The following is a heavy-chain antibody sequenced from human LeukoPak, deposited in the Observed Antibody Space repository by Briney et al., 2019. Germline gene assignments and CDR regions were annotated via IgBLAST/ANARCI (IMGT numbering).Heavy chain of an antibody. CDR1: GYTFTSYG. D-gene: IGHD1-26*01. CDR2: ISAYNGNT. V-gene: IGHV1-18*01. J-gene: IGHJ5*02. CDR3: ARCVGVVGHNWFDP. Sequence: ASVKVFCKASGYTFTSYGISWVRQAPGQGLEWMGWISAYNGNTNYAQKLQGRVTMTTDTSTSTAYMELRSLRSDDTAVYYCARCVGVVGHNWFDPWGQGTLVTVSS.